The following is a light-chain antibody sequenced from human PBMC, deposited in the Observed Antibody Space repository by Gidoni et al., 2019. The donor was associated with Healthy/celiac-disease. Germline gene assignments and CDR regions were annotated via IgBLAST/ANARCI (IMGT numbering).Light chain of an antibody. V-gene: IGKV3-20*01. Sequence: EIVLTQSPGTLSLSPGERATLSCRASQSVSSSYLAWYQQKPGQAPRLLIYGASSRATGIPDRFSGSGSGTDFTLTISSLEPEDFAVYYCQQYGSSLPTTFXXXTKVEIK. J-gene: IGKJ1*01. CDR3: QQYGSSLPTT. CDR1: QSVSSSY. CDR2: GAS.